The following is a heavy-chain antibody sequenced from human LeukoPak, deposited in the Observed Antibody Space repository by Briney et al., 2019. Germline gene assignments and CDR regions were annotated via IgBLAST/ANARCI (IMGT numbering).Heavy chain of an antibody. CDR1: GYTFTGYY. V-gene: IGHV1-2*02. CDR2: INPNSGDT. D-gene: IGHD3-3*01. J-gene: IGHJ3*01. Sequence: ASVKVSCKASGYTFTGYYMHWVRQAPGQGLEWMAWINPNSGDTKYAQKLRGRVTMTRDTSISTAYMELTRLRFDDTAVYYCARELLDRRGGVYAFDVWGQGTMVTVSS. CDR3: ARELLDRRGGVYAFDV.